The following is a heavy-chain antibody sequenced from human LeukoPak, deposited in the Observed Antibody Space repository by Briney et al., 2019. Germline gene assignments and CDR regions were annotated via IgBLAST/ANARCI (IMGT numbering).Heavy chain of an antibody. V-gene: IGHV3-23*01. Sequence: GGSLRLSCAASGFTFSSYWMHWVRQAPGKGLEWVSTIINSGATTYYADSVKGRFTISRDNSKNTLDLQMNSLRAEDTAAYYCAKDIHGDYGGLDYWGQGTLVTVSS. CDR1: GFTFSSYW. D-gene: IGHD4-17*01. CDR3: AKDIHGDYGGLDY. CDR2: IINSGATT. J-gene: IGHJ4*02.